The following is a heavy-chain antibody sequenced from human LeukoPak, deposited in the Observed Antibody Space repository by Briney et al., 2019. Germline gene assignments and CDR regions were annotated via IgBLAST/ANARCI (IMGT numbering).Heavy chain of an antibody. CDR1: GASFSLYH. D-gene: IGHD6-25*01. Sequence: SETLSLTCGVHGASFSLYHWSWIRQSPGKGLEWIGEVNRWGRTNYNPSLESRVTISVDTSKNQFSLNLRPLTAADTAVYYCATDSQSSVYYFWSQGALVTVSS. J-gene: IGHJ4*02. V-gene: IGHV4-34*01. CDR3: ATDSQSSVYYF. CDR2: VNRWGRT.